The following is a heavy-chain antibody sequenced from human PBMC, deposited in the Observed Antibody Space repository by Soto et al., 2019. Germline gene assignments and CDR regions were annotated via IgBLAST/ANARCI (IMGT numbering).Heavy chain of an antibody. D-gene: IGHD3-3*01. CDR3: ARGRFLEWLFDY. CDR2: IYHSGST. J-gene: IGHJ4*02. V-gene: IGHV4-38-2*01. Sequence: SETLSLTCAVSGYSISSGYYWGWIRQPPGKGLEWIGSIYHSGSTYYNPSLKSRVTISVDTSKNQFSLKLSSVTAADTAVYYCARGRFLEWLFDYWGQGTLVTVSS. CDR1: GYSISSGYY.